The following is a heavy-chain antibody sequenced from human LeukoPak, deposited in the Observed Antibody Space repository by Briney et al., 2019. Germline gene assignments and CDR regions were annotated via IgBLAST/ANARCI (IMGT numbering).Heavy chain of an antibody. J-gene: IGHJ4*02. CDR3: TTDRRWLQLEDY. CDR2: IKSKTDGGTA. CDR1: GFTFSNAW. Sequence: GGSLRLSCAASGFTFSNAWMNWVRQAPGKGLEWVGRIKSKTDGGTADYAAPVKGRFTISRDDSKNTLYLQMNSLKTEDTAVYYCTTDRRWLQLEDYWGQGTLVTVSS. V-gene: IGHV3-15*07. D-gene: IGHD5-24*01.